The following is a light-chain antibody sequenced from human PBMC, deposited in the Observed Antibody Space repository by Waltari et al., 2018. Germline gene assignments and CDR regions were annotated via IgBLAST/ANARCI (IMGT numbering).Light chain of an antibody. Sequence: EMVLTQSPGTLSLSPGERATLSCRASQSVSSNYLVWYQQKPGQAPRLLIYGASSRATGIPDRFSGSGSGTDFTLTISRLEPEDFAVYYCQQYGSSPPYTFGQGTKLEIK. CDR2: GAS. CDR1: QSVSSNY. CDR3: QQYGSSPPYT. J-gene: IGKJ2*01. V-gene: IGKV3-20*01.